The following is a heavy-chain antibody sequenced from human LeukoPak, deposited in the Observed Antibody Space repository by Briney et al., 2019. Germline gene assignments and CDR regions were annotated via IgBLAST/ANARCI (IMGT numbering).Heavy chain of an antibody. Sequence: GGSLRLSCAASGFTFSTYGMHWVRQAPGKGLEWVAFIRFDGTNKYYADSVKGRFAISRDSSKNTLYLQMNSLRAEDTAVYYCAKGYCSGSCYNGLDYWCQGTLVTVSS. D-gene: IGHD2-15*01. CDR3: AKGYCSGSCYNGLDY. CDR2: IRFDGTNK. J-gene: IGHJ4*02. V-gene: IGHV3-30*02. CDR1: GFTFSTYG.